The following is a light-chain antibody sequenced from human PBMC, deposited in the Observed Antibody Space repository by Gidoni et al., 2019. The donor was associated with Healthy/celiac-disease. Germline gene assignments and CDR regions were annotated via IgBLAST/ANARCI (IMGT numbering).Light chain of an antibody. CDR1: QGVDSH. V-gene: IGKV3-11*01. CDR3: QQRLHWPRT. Sequence: EIVMDQSPGTLSLSPGERATLSCRASQGVDSHIAWFQHRRGQAPRLLIYEASNRAPGVPARFSGRGSGTDFSLTISSLEPEDFAGYYCQQRLHWPRTFGQGTKLEIK. CDR2: EAS. J-gene: IGKJ2*01.